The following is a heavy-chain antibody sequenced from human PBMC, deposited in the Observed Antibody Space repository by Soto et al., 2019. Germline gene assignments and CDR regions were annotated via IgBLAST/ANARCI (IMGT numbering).Heavy chain of an antibody. D-gene: IGHD2-21*02. Sequence: GGSLRLSCAASGFTFSSYSMNWVRQAPGEGLEWVSSISSSSSYIYYADSVKGRFTISRDNAKNSLYLQMNSLRAEDTAVYYCARSYCGGDCYFGDAFDIWGQGTMVTV. CDR1: GFTFSSYS. V-gene: IGHV3-21*01. J-gene: IGHJ3*02. CDR3: ARSYCGGDCYFGDAFDI. CDR2: ISSSSSYI.